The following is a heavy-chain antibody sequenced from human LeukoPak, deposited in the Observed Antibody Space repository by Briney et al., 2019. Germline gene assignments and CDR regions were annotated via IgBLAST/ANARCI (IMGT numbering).Heavy chain of an antibody. J-gene: IGHJ5*02. CDR2: ISHDGNSK. Sequence: GRSLRLSCAASGFTLSTYGMHWVRQAPGKGLECVAMISHDGNSKQYADFAKGRFTISRDNSKNTLYLQMNSLTTEDTAVYHCAKDPYGSDWYNYFDPWGQGALVTVSS. CDR1: GFTLSTYG. D-gene: IGHD6-19*01. CDR3: AKDPYGSDWYNYFDP. V-gene: IGHV3-30*18.